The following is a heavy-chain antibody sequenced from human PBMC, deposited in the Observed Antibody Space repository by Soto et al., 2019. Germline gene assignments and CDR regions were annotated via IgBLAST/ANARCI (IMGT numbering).Heavy chain of an antibody. J-gene: IGHJ3*02. D-gene: IGHD3-22*01. CDR1: GFTFNTFA. CDR2: ITVDGGST. CDR3: AKVVYERSVNDALDI. V-gene: IGHV3-23*01. Sequence: EAQLLESGGGLVQPGGSLRLSCAASGFTFNTFALTWVRQAPGKGLEWVSSITVDGGSTYYVDSVKGRFTGSRDNSKNPLYLQRASLRAEDTAVYYCAKVVYERSVNDALDIWAQGTMVNVSS.